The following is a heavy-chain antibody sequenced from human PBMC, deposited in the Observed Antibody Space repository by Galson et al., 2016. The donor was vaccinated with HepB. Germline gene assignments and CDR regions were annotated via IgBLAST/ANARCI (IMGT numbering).Heavy chain of an antibody. CDR3: ARGRGGKEFDF. CDR1: GVSITAYY. V-gene: IGHV4-59*12. D-gene: IGHD3-16*01. Sequence: SETLSLTCTVSGVSITAYYWNWIRQSPGKGLEWIGYIDYTRSTNYNPSLKSRVTLSVDTSKNQFSLNLISVTATDTAMYFCARGRGGKEFDFWGRGSLVTVSS. J-gene: IGHJ4*02. CDR2: IDYTRST.